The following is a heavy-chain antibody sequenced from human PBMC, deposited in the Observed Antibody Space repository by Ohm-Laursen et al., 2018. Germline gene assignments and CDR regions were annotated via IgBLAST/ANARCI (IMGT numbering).Heavy chain of an antibody. D-gene: IGHD6-13*01. J-gene: IGHJ4*02. CDR1: GFAFSAYN. V-gene: IGHV3-21*01. CDR2: ISGDVNYI. CDR3: ARDATAGGTLG. Sequence: SLRLSCAASGFAFSAYNMYWVRQAPGKGLEWVSSISGDVNYIYYADSVKGRFTISRDNAKSSLYLQMHSLRGDDTAVCYCARDATAGGTLGWGQGTLVTVSS.